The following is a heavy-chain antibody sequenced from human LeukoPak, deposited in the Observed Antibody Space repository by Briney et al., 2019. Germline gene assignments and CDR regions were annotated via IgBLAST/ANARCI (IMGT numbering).Heavy chain of an antibody. V-gene: IGHV3-53*01. J-gene: IGHJ4*02. D-gene: IGHD1-1*01. CDR3: AKDGVPWDWNDGFDY. CDR1: GFTVSSNY. CDR2: IYSGGST. Sequence: QTGGSLRLSCAASGFTVSSNYMSWVRQAPGKGLEWVSDIYSGGSTYYADSVKGRFTISRDNAKNSLYLQMNSLRAEDTAVYYCAKDGVPWDWNDGFDYWGQGTLVTASS.